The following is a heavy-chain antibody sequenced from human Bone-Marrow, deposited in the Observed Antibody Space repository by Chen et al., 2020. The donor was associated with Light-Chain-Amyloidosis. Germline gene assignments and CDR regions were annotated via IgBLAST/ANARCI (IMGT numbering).Heavy chain of an antibody. D-gene: IGHD5-12*01. CDR1: GYTFPNYW. Sequence: EVQLEQSGPEVKKPGESLKISCKGSGYTFPNYWIGWVRQMPGQGLEWMGVIYPDDSDARYSPSFEGQVTISADKSITTAYLQWRSLKASDTAMYYCARRRDGYNFDYWGQGTLVTGSS. CDR2: IYPDDSDA. V-gene: IGHV5-51*01. CDR3: ARRRDGYNFDY. J-gene: IGHJ4*02.